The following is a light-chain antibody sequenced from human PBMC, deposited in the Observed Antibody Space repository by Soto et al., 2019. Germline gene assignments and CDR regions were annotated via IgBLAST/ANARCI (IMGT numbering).Light chain of an antibody. CDR3: CSYAGSSVA. CDR1: SSDVGSYNL. J-gene: IGLJ2*01. CDR2: ECS. V-gene: IGLV2-23*01. Sequence: QSALTQPASVSGSPGQSITISCTGTSSDVGSYNLVSWYQQHPGKAPKLMIYECSKRPSGVSKRFSGSKSGNTASLTISGLQSEDEADYYCCSYAGSSVAFGGGTKVTVL.